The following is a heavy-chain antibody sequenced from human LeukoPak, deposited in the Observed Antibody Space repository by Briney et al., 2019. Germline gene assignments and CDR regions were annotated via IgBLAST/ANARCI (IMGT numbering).Heavy chain of an antibody. J-gene: IGHJ4*02. V-gene: IGHV1-69*05. CDR2: IIPNFGTA. D-gene: IGHD3-3*01. Sequence: ASVKVSCKASGGTFSSYAISWVRQAPGQGLEWMGGIIPNFGTANYAQKFQGRVTITTDESTSTAYMELSSLRSEDTAVYYCAREMDDFWSGTFDYWGQGTLVTVSS. CDR3: AREMDDFWSGTFDY. CDR1: GGTFSSYA.